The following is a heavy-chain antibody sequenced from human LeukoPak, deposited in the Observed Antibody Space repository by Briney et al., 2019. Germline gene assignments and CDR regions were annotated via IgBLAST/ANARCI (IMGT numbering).Heavy chain of an antibody. D-gene: IGHD2/OR15-2a*01. CDR1: GYPFSSYS. Sequence: AGGSLRLSCVASGYPFSSYSMNWIRQAPGKGLEWVSYISVSGGVRSYADSVKGRFTISRDDARNSLYLQTNSLKDEDTAVYYCARDRGYFYDQLDYWGQGTLVTVSS. CDR3: ARDRGYFYDQLDY. CDR2: ISVSGGVR. V-gene: IGHV3-48*02. J-gene: IGHJ4*02.